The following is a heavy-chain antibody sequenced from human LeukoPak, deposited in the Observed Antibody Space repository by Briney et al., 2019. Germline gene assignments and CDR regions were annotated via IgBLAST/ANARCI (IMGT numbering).Heavy chain of an antibody. CDR3: ARDPDYDILTGYYKVEY. J-gene: IGHJ4*02. V-gene: IGHV4-34*01. CDR1: GGSFSGYY. CDR2: IYYSGST. D-gene: IGHD3-9*01. Sequence: PSETLSLTCAVYGGSFSGYYWSWIRQPPGKGLEWIGSIYYSGSTYYNPSLKSRVTTSVDTSKNQFSLKLSSVTAADTAVYYCARDPDYDILTGYYKVEYWGQGTLVTVSS.